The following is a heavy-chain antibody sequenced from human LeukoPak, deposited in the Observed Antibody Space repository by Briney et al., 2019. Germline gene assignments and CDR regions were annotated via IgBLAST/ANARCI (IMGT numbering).Heavy chain of an antibody. CDR3: ARGFLEWLYAFDI. CDR2: IIPIFGTA. Sequence: ASVKVSCKASGGTFSSYAISWVRQAPGQGLEWMGGIIPIFGTANYAQKFQGRVTITADESTSTAYMELRSLRSDDTAVYYCARGFLEWLYAFDIWGQGTMVTVSS. V-gene: IGHV1-69*13. J-gene: IGHJ3*02. CDR1: GGTFSSYA. D-gene: IGHD3-3*01.